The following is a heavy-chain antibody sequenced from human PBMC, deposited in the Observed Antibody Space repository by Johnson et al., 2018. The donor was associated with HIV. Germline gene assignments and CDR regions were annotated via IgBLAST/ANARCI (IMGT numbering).Heavy chain of an antibody. V-gene: IGHV3-66*01. CDR2: IYSGGST. Sequence: EAQLVESGGGLVQPGGSLRLSCAASGFSVSSKYMSWVRQAPGKGLEWVSVIYSGGSTFYADSVKGRFTISRDNSGNTLYLQMDSLRVEDTAVYYCASTRLGAFDIWGQGTMVTVSS. CDR1: GFSVSSKY. J-gene: IGHJ3*02. CDR3: ASTRLGAFDI. D-gene: IGHD6-6*01.